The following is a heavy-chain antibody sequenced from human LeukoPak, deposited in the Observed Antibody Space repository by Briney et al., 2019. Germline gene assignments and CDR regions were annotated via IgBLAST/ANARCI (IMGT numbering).Heavy chain of an antibody. CDR2: INTNTGNP. J-gene: IGHJ5*02. Sequence: ASVKVSCKTSGYTFTNYDIYWVRQAPGQGLEWMGWINTNTGNPTYAQGFTGRFVFSLDTSVSTAYLQISSLKAEDTAVYYCASYAGENWFDPWGQGTLVTVSS. D-gene: IGHD7-27*01. CDR3: ASYAGENWFDP. CDR1: GYTFTNYD. V-gene: IGHV7-4-1*02.